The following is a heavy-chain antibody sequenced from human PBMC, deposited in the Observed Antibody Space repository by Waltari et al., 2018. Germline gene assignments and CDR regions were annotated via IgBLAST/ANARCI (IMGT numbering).Heavy chain of an antibody. J-gene: IGHJ4*02. CDR1: GDSVSNYYW. Sequence: QLQLQQSGPGLVKPSESLSLTCTVPGDSVSNYYWWSWVRQPPGKGLEWIGQIHGSGKTNYNPSLESRFTVSMDTSNNQFSLKVTSPTAADTAVYYCARDRGRGLYLDSWGQGTLVTVSP. CDR3: ARDRGRGLYLDS. V-gene: IGHV4-4*02. D-gene: IGHD1-26*01. CDR2: IHGSGKT.